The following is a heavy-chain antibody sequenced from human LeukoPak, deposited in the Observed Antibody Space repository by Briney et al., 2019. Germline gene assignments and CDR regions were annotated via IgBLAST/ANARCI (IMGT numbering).Heavy chain of an antibody. CDR1: GFTFSSYS. J-gene: IGHJ3*02. D-gene: IGHD3-16*01. CDR3: ARDTSHDIGGIRNAFDI. Sequence: GGSLRLSCAASGFTFSSYSMNWVRQAPGKGLEWVSSISSSSSYIYYADSVKGRFTISRDNAKNSLYLQMNSLRAEDTAIYYWARDTSHDIGGIRNAFDIWGQGTMVTVSS. CDR2: ISSSSSYI. V-gene: IGHV3-21*01.